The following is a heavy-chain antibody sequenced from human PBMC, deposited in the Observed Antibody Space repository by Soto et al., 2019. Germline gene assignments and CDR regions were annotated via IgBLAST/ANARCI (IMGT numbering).Heavy chain of an antibody. CDR3: ARESEDLTSNFDY. Sequence: PGGSLRLSCAASGFTFSSHAMSWVRQAPGKGLEWVSSISSTTNYIYYADSMKGRFTVSRDNAKNSVYLDMNSLSAEDTAVYYCARESEDLTSNFDYWGQGTLVTVSS. CDR1: GFTFSSHA. CDR2: ISSTTNYI. V-gene: IGHV3-21*01. J-gene: IGHJ4*02.